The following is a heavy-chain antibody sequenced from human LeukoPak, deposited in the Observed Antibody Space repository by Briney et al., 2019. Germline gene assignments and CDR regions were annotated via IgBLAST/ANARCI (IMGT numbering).Heavy chain of an antibody. Sequence: SVKVSCKTSGYTFTSYYIHWVRQAPGQGLEWMGIINPSGGSTSYAQKFQGRITMTRDTSTSTVYMELSSLRCEDTAVYFCARDSVVSGDYWGQGTLVTVSS. CDR3: ARDSVVSGDY. CDR1: GYTFTSYY. V-gene: IGHV1-46*01. D-gene: IGHD2-15*01. CDR2: INPSGGST. J-gene: IGHJ4*02.